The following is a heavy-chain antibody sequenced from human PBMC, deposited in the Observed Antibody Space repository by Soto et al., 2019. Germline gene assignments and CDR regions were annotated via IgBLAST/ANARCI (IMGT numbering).Heavy chain of an antibody. D-gene: IGHD6-13*01. V-gene: IGHV3-48*01. CDR1: GFTFSSYS. CDR2: ISSSSSTI. J-gene: IGHJ5*02. CDR3: ARHPVRIAAIGWFDP. Sequence: EVQLVESGGGLVQPGGSLRLSCAASGFTFSSYSMNWVRQAPGKGLEWVSYISSSSSTIYYADSVKGRFTISRDNAKSSLYLPVACLSAEDPAVYYCARHPVRIAAIGWFDPWGQGTVVTVSS.